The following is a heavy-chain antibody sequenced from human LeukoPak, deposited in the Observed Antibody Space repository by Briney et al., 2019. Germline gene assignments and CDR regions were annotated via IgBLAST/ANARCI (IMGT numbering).Heavy chain of an antibody. CDR2: VFRLQTVRT. V-gene: IGHV4-38-2*02. J-gene: IGHJ4*02. Sequence: AETLSLTCTVSDSSITSTYYWAWLRQPPGKGLQWIATVFRLQTVRTFNNPSLGSRVTMSLDPSHNQFSLNLTSVTAADTALYFCARVLHAPYLIDSWGQGTLVTVSS. D-gene: IGHD2-8*01. CDR3: ARVLHAPYLIDS. CDR1: DSSITSTYY.